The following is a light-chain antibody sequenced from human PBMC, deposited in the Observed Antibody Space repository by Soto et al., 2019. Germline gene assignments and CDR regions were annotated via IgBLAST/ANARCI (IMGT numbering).Light chain of an antibody. J-gene: IGLJ1*01. CDR3: SSYTSITTDV. CDR1: IDDVGGYDY. V-gene: IGLV2-14*01. CDR2: EVT. Sequence: QSVLTQPASVSGSPGQSITISCTGTIDDVGGYDYVSWYQQYPGTAPKLIIYEVTYRPSGVSTRFSGSKSGNTASLTISGLQSEDEADYYCSSYTSITTDVFGSGTKLTVL.